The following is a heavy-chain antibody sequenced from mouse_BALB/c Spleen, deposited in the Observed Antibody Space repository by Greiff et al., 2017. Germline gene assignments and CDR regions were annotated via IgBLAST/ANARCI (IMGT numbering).Heavy chain of an antibody. CDR1: GFAFSSYD. J-gene: IGHJ2*01. V-gene: IGHV5-12-1*01. CDR3: ARLYGNYGYFDY. Sequence: DVMLVESGGGLVKPGGSLKLSCAASGFAFSSYDMSWVRQTPEKRLEWVAYISSGGGSTYYPDTVKGRFTISRDNAKNTLYLQMSSLKSEDTAMYYCARLYGNYGYFDYWGQGTTLTVSS. CDR2: ISSGGGST. D-gene: IGHD2-10*02.